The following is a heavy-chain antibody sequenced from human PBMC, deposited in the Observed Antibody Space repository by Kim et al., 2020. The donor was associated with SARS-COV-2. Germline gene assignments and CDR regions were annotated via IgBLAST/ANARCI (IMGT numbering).Heavy chain of an antibody. CDR1: GFTFSSYS. V-gene: IGHV3-21*01. D-gene: IGHD2-21*01. CDR2: ISSSSSYI. CDR3: ARGLQIARAYYFDY. Sequence: GGSLRLSCAASGFTFSSYSMNWVHQAPGKGLEWVSSISSSSSYIYYADSVTGRFTISRDNAKNSLYLQMNSLSAEDTAVYYCARGLQIARAYYFDYWGQG. J-gene: IGHJ4*02.